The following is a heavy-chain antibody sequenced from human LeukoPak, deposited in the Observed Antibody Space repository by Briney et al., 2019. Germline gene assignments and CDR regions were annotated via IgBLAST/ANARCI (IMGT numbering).Heavy chain of an antibody. D-gene: IGHD1-26*01. CDR3: ARVAVGARSEYFQH. CDR1: GGTFSSYA. J-gene: IGHJ1*01. CDR2: IIPILGIA. V-gene: IGHV1-69*04. Sequence: GASVKVSCKASGGTFSSYAISWVRQAPGQGLEWMGRIIPILGIANYAQKFQGRVTITADKSTSTAYMELSSLRSEDTAVYYCARVAVGARSEYFQHWGQGTLVTVSS.